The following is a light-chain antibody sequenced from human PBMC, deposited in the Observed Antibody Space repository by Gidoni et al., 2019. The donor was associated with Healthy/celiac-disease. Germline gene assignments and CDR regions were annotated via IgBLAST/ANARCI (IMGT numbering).Light chain of an antibody. CDR1: QSVSSY. V-gene: IGKV3-11*01. CDR2: DAS. Sequence: EIVLTQSPATLSLSPGERANLSCRASQSVSSYLALYQQKPGQAPRLLSYDASNRAPGIPARFSGSGSGTDFTLTISSLEPEDFAVYYCQQRSNWPTFGGGTKVEIK. CDR3: QQRSNWPT. J-gene: IGKJ4*01.